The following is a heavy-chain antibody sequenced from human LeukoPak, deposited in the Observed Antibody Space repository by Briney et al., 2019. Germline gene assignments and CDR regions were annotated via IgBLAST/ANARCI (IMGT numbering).Heavy chain of an antibody. CDR3: AKAGQNSGWVFDP. D-gene: IGHD5-12*01. Sequence: TGGSLRLSCVASEFTFSSYGMHWVRQAPGKGLEWVAFIRYDGSDKYYADSVKGRFTISRDNSKNTLYLQMNSLRAEDTAVYYCAKAGQNSGWVFDPWGQGTLVTVSS. V-gene: IGHV3-30*02. CDR1: EFTFSSYG. J-gene: IGHJ5*02. CDR2: IRYDGSDK.